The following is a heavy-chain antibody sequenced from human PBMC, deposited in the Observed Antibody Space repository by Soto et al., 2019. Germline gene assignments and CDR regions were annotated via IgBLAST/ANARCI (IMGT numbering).Heavy chain of an antibody. D-gene: IGHD2-2*01. V-gene: IGHV1-69*01. Sequence: QVQLVQSGAEVKKPGSSVKVSCKASGGTFSSYAISWVRQAPGQGLEWMGGIIPIFGTANYAQKFQGRVTISADDSTSAAYMELSSLRSEDTAVYYCASSTSPIYYYYYGMDVWGQGTTVTVSS. CDR2: IIPIFGTA. CDR1: GGTFSSYA. CDR3: ASSTSPIYYYYYGMDV. J-gene: IGHJ6*02.